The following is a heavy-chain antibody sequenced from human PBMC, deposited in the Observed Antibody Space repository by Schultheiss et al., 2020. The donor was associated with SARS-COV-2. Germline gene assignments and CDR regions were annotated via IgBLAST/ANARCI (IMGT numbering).Heavy chain of an antibody. Sequence: GGSLRLSCAASGFTFSDYYMSWIRQTPGKGLEWISYISSSGRTIYYADSIQGRLTISRDNAKNSLFLQMNSLRAEDTAVYYCASTPSSVAYYYYYYMDVWGKGTTVTVSS. D-gene: IGHD3-22*01. CDR2: ISSSGRTI. CDR1: GFTFSDYY. V-gene: IGHV3-11*04. J-gene: IGHJ6*03. CDR3: ASTPSSVAYYYYYYMDV.